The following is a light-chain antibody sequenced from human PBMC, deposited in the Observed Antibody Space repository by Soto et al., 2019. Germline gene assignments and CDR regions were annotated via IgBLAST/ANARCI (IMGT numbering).Light chain of an antibody. J-gene: IGKJ1*01. Sequence: DIHMTQSPSTLSASLGDRVTLSCRASRSISHWFAWYQQKPGSAPKXLIXHASTLESGVPSRFSGSVSGTEFTLTICSLQADEFATYYCHQYNSYSFGQGTKEDIK. CDR2: HAS. CDR3: HQYNSYS. V-gene: IGKV1-5*01. CDR1: RSISHW.